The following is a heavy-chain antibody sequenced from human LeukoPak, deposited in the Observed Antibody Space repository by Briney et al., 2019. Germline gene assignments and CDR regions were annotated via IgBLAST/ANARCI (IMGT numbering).Heavy chain of an antibody. CDR1: GFTFSSYV. Sequence: GGSLRLSCAASGFTFSSYVMSWVRQAPGKGLEWVSGISGSGDSTYYADSVKGRFTISRDNSKNTLYLQVNSLRAEDTAVYYCAKGYYASGKYYFDYWGQGTLVTVSS. J-gene: IGHJ4*02. CDR2: ISGSGDST. V-gene: IGHV3-23*01. D-gene: IGHD3-10*01. CDR3: AKGYYASGKYYFDY.